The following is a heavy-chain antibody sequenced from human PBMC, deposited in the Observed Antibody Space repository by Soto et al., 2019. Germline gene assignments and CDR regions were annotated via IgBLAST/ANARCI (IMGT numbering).Heavy chain of an antibody. CDR2: IYYSGNT. Sequence: RSLTCTVSGGTISSGHYYWSWIRQHPGKGLEWIGYIYYSGNTYYNPSLKSRVSISVDTSNKEFSLKLRSVTAADTAVYYCARDRYSNSNYYYYGMDVWGQGTTVTVSS. CDR1: GGTISSGHYY. D-gene: IGHD6-6*01. J-gene: IGHJ6*02. CDR3: ARDRYSNSNYYYYGMDV. V-gene: IGHV4-31*02.